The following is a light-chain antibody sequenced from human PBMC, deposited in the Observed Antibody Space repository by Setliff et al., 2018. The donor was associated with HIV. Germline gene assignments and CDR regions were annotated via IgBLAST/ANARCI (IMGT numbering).Light chain of an antibody. CDR1: ASDVGGYNQ. V-gene: IGLV2-11*01. J-gene: IGLJ1*01. CDR2: DVH. Sequence: QSALAQPRSVSGSPGQSLTISCTGTASDVGGYNQVSWYQQHPGKAPKLMIYDVHKRPSGVPDRFSASKSDNTASLTISGLQGDDEADYFCCSYAGRDTFVCGTGTKVTVL. CDR3: CSYAGRDTFV.